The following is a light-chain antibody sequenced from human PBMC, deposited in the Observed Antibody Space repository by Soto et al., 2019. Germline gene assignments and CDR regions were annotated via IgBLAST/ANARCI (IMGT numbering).Light chain of an antibody. CDR2: DVS. V-gene: IGLV2-14*01. CDR1: SSDVGGYNY. CDR3: SSYTSSSTPYV. Sequence: QSVLTQPASVSGSPGQSITISCTGTSSDVGGYNYVSWYQQHPGKAPKLMIYDVSNRPSGVSNRFSGSKSGNTASLTISGLQPEHEADYYCSSYTSSSTPYVFVTGTKVTVL. J-gene: IGLJ1*01.